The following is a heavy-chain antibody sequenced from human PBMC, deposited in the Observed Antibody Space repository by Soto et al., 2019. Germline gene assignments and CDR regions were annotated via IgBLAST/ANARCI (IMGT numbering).Heavy chain of an antibody. D-gene: IGHD2-2*01. CDR3: ARVKGYCSSTSCYYFDY. V-gene: IGHV3-33*01. J-gene: IGHJ4*02. CDR2: IWYDGSNK. CDR1: GFTFSSYG. Sequence: QVQLVESGGGVVQPGRSLRLSCAASGFTFSSYGMHWVRQAPGKGLEWVAVIWYDGSNKYYADSVKGRFTISRDNSKNTLYLQMNSLRAEDTALYYCARVKGYCSSTSCYYFDYWGQGTLVTVSS.